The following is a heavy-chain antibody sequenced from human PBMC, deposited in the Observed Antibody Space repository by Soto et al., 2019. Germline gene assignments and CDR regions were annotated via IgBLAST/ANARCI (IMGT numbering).Heavy chain of an antibody. D-gene: IGHD1-1*01. CDR3: VRDGTKTLRDWFDP. J-gene: IGHJ5*02. Sequence: SVTLARACPVSGASRCRSSSYYIREAAGKGLEWIGRIYATGTTDYNPSLKSRVMMSVDTSKKQFSLKLRSVTAADTAVYYCVRDGTKTLRDWFDPWGQGISVTVSS. CDR1: GASRCRSS. V-gene: IGHV4-4*07. CDR2: IYATGTT.